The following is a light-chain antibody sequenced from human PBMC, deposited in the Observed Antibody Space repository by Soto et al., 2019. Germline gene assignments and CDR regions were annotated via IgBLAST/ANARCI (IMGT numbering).Light chain of an antibody. CDR3: QTWGTGVRV. J-gene: IGLJ3*02. V-gene: IGLV4-69*01. CDR2: VNSDGSH. Sequence: QPVLTQSPSASASLGASVKLTCTLSSGHSNYAIAWHQQQPEKGPRYLIKVNSDGSHTKGDGIPDRFSGSSSGAERFLIISSLQSEDEADYYCQTWGTGVRVFGGGTKVTVL. CDR1: SGHSNYA.